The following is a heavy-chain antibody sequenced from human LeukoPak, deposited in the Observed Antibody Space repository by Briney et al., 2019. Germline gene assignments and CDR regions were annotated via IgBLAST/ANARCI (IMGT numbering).Heavy chain of an antibody. CDR3: ARDRAIAAAGTGFDY. Sequence: ASVKVSCKASGYTFTSYGISWVRQAPGQGLEWMGWISAYNGNTNYAQKLQGRVTMTTDTSTSTAYMELRSLGSDDTAVYYCARDRAIAAAGTGFDYWGQGTLVTVSS. J-gene: IGHJ4*02. V-gene: IGHV1-18*01. CDR2: ISAYNGNT. CDR1: GYTFTSYG. D-gene: IGHD6-13*01.